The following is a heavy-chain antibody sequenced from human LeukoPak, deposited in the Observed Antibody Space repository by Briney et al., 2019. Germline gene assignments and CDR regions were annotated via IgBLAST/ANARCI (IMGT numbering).Heavy chain of an antibody. J-gene: IGHJ4*03. CDR3: ARGATISGTGYFDF. CDR1: AGSFSRYY. CDR2: IDHRGDT. V-gene: IGHV4-34*01. D-gene: IGHD1-26*01. Sequence: PSETLSLTCAVYAGSFSRYYWSWIRQSPGKGLEWIAEIDHRGDTNYNPSVKSRVTISVDTSKNQFSLKVRSLSAADTAVYYCARGATISGTGYFDFWGQGTLVTVSS.